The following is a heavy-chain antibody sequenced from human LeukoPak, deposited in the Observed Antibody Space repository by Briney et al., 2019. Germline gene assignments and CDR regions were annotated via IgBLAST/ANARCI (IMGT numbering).Heavy chain of an antibody. CDR3: EWAGGGGWLEMNYFDY. J-gene: IGHJ4*02. D-gene: IGHD6-19*01. CDR2: IYHSGST. V-gene: IGHV4-4*02. Sequence: SGTLSLTCAVSGGSISSSNWWSWVRQPPGKGLEWIGEIYHSGSTNYNPSLKSRVTISVDKSKNQSSLTLSSVTAGDTAVYYCEWAGGGGWLEMNYFDYWGEGTLVTVSS. CDR1: GGSISSSNW.